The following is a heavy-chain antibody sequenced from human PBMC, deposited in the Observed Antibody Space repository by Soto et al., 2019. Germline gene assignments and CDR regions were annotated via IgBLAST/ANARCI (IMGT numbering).Heavy chain of an antibody. Sequence: QVQLVESGGGVVQPGRSLRLSCAASGFTFSSYGMHWVRQAPGRGLEWVAVIWSDGSNKYSADSVKGRFTISRDNSKNTLYLQMNSLRAEDTAVYYCARYYYDSSGYYPLWGQGTLVTVSS. V-gene: IGHV3-33*01. CDR1: GFTFSSYG. D-gene: IGHD3-22*01. CDR2: IWSDGSNK. J-gene: IGHJ4*02. CDR3: ARYYYDSSGYYPL.